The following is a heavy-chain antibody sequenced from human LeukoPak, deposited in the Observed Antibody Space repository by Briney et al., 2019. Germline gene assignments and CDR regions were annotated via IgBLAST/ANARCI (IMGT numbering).Heavy chain of an antibody. CDR2: TYYMSKWYN. Sequence: SQTLSLTCAISGDSVSSNSAAWNWIRQSPSRGLEWLGRTYYMSKWYNDYAVSVESRITINPETSKNQFSLQLKSVTPEDTAVYYCARPHWNYDNWFDPWGQGTLVTVSS. D-gene: IGHD1-7*01. V-gene: IGHV6-1*01. CDR3: ARPHWNYDNWFDP. J-gene: IGHJ5*02. CDR1: GDSVSSNSAA.